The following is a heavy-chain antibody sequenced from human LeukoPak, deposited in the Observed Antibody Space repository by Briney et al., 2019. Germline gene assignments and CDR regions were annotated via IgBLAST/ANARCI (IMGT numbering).Heavy chain of an antibody. CDR3: ARGGYLDY. D-gene: IGHD6-13*01. V-gene: IGHV1-69*04. Sequence: SVKVSCKASGDTFSSYAISWVRQAPGQGLEWMGRIIPILYIANYAQKFQGRVTITADKSTSTAYMELCSLRSEDTAVYYCARGGYLDYWGQGTLVTVSS. CDR1: GDTFSSYA. CDR2: IIPILYIA. J-gene: IGHJ4*02.